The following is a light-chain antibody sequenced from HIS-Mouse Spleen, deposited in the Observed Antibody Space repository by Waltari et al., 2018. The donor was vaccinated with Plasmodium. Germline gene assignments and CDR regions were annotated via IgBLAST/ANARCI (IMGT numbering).Light chain of an antibody. V-gene: IGLV2-8*01. J-gene: IGLJ2*01. Sequence: QSALPQPPSASGSPGQSVTISCTGTSSDVGGYNYVSWYQQHPGKAPKLMIYEVSQRPAGVPDRFSGSKSGNTASLTGSGRQAEDEADYYCSSYAGSNNLVFGGGTKLTVL. CDR1: SSDVGGYNY. CDR3: SSYAGSNNLV. CDR2: EVS.